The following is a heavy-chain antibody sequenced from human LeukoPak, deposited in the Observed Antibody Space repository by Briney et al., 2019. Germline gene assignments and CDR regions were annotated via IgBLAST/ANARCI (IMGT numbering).Heavy chain of an antibody. CDR1: GFTFNNYA. J-gene: IGHJ3*02. Sequence: GGSLRLSCAASGFTFNNYAMGWVRQAPGKGLEWVSTISSTSGDTYYADSVKGRLTVPRDNSKNTLYLQMNGLRAEDTAVYYCARVAWPDAFDIWGQGTMVTVS. V-gene: IGHV3-23*01. CDR3: ARVAWPDAFDI. CDR2: ISSTSGDT.